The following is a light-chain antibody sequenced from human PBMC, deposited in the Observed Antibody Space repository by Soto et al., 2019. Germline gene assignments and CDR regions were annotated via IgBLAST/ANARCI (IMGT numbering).Light chain of an antibody. CDR1: QSVSSY. V-gene: IGKV3-15*01. CDR2: GAS. CDR3: QQYNNWPAT. Sequence: EIVLTQSPATLSLSPGERATLSCRASQSVSSYLAWYQQKPGQAPKLLIYGASTRATGIPARFSGSGSGTEFTLTISSLQSEDFAVYCCQQYNNWPATFGQGTKVDNK. J-gene: IGKJ1*01.